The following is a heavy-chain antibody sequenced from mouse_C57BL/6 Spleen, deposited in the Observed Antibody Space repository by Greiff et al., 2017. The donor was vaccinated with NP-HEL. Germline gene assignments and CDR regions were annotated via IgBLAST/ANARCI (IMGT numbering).Heavy chain of an antibody. CDR1: GFSLTSYG. CDR3: ARRGYYGSSYGMDY. Sequence: VKLQESGPGLVQPSQSLSITCTVSGFSLTSYGVHWVRQSPGKGLEWLGVIWSGGSTDYNAAFISRLSISKDNSKSQVFFKMNSLQADDTAIYYCARRGYYGSSYGMDYWGQGTSVTVSS. J-gene: IGHJ4*01. V-gene: IGHV2-2*01. CDR2: IWSGGST. D-gene: IGHD1-1*01.